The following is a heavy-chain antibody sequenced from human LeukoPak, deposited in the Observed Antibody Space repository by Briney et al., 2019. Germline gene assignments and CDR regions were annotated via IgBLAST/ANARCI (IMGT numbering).Heavy chain of an antibody. CDR1: GFTFSSYA. CDR3: AKDASIVLMVYATDHDAFDI. Sequence: GGSLRLSCAASGFTFSSYAMSWVRQAPGKGLEWVSAISGSGGSTYYADSVKGRFTISRDNSKNTLYLQMNSLRAEDTAVYYCAKDASIVLMVYATDHDAFDIWGQGTMVTVSS. CDR2: ISGSGGST. V-gene: IGHV3-23*01. J-gene: IGHJ3*02. D-gene: IGHD2-8*01.